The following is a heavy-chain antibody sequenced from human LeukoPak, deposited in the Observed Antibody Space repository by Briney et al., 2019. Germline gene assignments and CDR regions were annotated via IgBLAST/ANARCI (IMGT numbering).Heavy chain of an antibody. CDR2: FFYSGST. CDR3: ARNAGTKDYYYGMDV. J-gene: IGHJ6*02. D-gene: IGHD2-2*01. CDR1: GGSISSYY. Sequence: PSETLSLTCTVSGGSISSYYWNWVRQPPGKGLEWIGYFFYSGSTRYNPSLKSRVTISGDMSNNQFSLRLTSLTAADTAVYYCARNAGTKDYYYGMDVWGQGTTVIVSS. V-gene: IGHV4-59*08.